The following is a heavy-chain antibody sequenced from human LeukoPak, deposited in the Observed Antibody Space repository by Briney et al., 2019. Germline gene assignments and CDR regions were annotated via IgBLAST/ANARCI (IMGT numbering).Heavy chain of an antibody. J-gene: IGHJ4*02. CDR1: GYTFTSYG. V-gene: IGHV1-18*01. Sequence: ASVKVSCKASGYTFTSYGISWVRQAPGQGLEWMGWISAYNGNTNYAQKLQGRVTMTTDTSTSTAYMELRSLRSDDTAVYYCARDLPDTAMEPFDYWGQGTLVTVSS. CDR2: ISAYNGNT. D-gene: IGHD5-18*01. CDR3: ARDLPDTAMEPFDY.